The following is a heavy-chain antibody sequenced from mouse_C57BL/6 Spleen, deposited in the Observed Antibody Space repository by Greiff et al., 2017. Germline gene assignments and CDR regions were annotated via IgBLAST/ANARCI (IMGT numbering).Heavy chain of an antibody. Sequence: QVQLQQPGAELVKPGASVKLSCKASGYTFTSYWMHWVKQRPGQGLEWIGVIHPNSGSTNYNEKFKSKATLTVDKSSSTAYMQLSSLTSGDSAVYYCAKGGSSFYYARDYWGKGTSITVST. J-gene: IGHJ4*01. CDR3: AKGGSSFYYARDY. V-gene: IGHV1-64*01. CDR1: GYTFTSYW. CDR2: IHPNSGST. D-gene: IGHD1-1*01.